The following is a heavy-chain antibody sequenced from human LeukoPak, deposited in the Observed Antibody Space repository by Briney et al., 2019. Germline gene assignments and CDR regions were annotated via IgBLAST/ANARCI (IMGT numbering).Heavy chain of an antibody. V-gene: IGHV3-53*01. J-gene: IGHJ4*02. Sequence: GGSLRLSCAASGFTVSSNYMSWVRQAPGKGLEWVSVIYSGGSTYYADSVKGRFTISRDNSKNTLYLQMNSLRAEDTAVYYCALFGAYYDSSGYPGDFDYWGQGTLVTVSS. D-gene: IGHD3-22*01. CDR3: ALFGAYYDSSGYPGDFDY. CDR1: GFTVSSNY. CDR2: IYSGGST.